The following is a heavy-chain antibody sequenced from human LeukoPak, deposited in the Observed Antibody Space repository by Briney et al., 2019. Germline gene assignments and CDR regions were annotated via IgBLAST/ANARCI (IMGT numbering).Heavy chain of an antibody. J-gene: IGHJ4*02. D-gene: IGHD4-17*01. CDR2: IYYSGLT. Sequence: SETLSLTCTVSGGSLSSSSSYWASIRQPPGRGPEWIGSIYYSGLTYDNPSLKSRVSISVDPSKNHFSLKVSSVTAAETAVYYCASGTFDDYGDYDRGDYFDHWGQGTLVTVSS. CDR1: GGSLSSSSSY. CDR3: ASGTFDDYGDYDRGDYFDH. V-gene: IGHV4-39*02.